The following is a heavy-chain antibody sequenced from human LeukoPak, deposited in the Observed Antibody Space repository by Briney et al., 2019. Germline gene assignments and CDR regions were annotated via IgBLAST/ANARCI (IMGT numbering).Heavy chain of an antibody. CDR3: ASGIYYASVHTWSPV. Sequence: GGSLRLSCAASGFTFSTYSMNWVRQTPGKGLEWVSSISGGSEYIYYTDSVKGRFTISRDNAKNSLYLQMSSLRADDPAVYYCASGIYYASVHTWSPVWGQGTLVNVS. CDR2: ISGGSEYI. CDR1: GFTFSTYS. J-gene: IGHJ4*02. D-gene: IGHD3-10*01. V-gene: IGHV3-21*01.